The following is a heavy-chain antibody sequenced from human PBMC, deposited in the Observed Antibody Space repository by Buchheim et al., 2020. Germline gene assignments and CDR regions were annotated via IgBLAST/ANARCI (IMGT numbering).Heavy chain of an antibody. CDR2: IYYSGST. D-gene: IGHD2-2*02. Sequence: QVQLQESGPGLVKPSETLSLTCTVSGGSISSYYWSWIRQPPGKGLEWIGYIYYSGSTNYNPSLKSRVTISVDTSKNQFSLKLSSVTAADTAVYYCARSDCSSTSCYTDTYYYYGMDVWGQGTT. V-gene: IGHV4-59*01. CDR1: GGSISSYY. J-gene: IGHJ6*02. CDR3: ARSDCSSTSCYTDTYYYYGMDV.